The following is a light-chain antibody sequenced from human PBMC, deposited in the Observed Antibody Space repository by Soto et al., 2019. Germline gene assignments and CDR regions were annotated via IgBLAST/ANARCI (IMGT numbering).Light chain of an antibody. CDR2: EGS. Sequence: QSVLTQPASMSGSPGQSITISCTGTSSDVGSYNLVSWYQQHPGKAPKLMIYEGSKRPSGVSNRFSGSKSGNTASLTISGLQAEDEADYYCCSYAGSSTSYVFGTGTKVTVL. J-gene: IGLJ1*01. CDR3: CSYAGSSTSYV. CDR1: SSDVGSYNL. V-gene: IGLV2-23*01.